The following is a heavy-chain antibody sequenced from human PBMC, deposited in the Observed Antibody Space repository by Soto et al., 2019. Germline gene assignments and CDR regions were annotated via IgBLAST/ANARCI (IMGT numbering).Heavy chain of an antibody. CDR1: GFTFNNYA. D-gene: IGHD3-10*01. Sequence: EVQLLESGGGLVQPGGSLRLSCAASGFTFNNYAMTWVRQAPGKGLEWGSAISGGGDTTSYADSVKGRFTVSRDGSKNTQYMQMSSLRAEDTALYYCAKGRGGSGSLTPRVDFWGQGTLVTVSS. J-gene: IGHJ4*02. CDR2: ISGGGDTT. V-gene: IGHV3-23*01. CDR3: AKGRGGSGSLTPRVDF.